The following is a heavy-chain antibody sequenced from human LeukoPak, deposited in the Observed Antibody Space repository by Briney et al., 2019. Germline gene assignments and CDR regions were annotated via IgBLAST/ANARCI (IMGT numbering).Heavy chain of an antibody. CDR1: GFTFSSYS. CDR3: AKDATAVPGTVYMDV. V-gene: IGHV3-48*01. CDR2: ITSSSSII. Sequence: GSLRLSCAASGFTFSSYSMNWVRQVPGKGLEWVSYITSSSSIIYYADSVKGRFTISRDNAKNSVYLQMTSLRAEDTALYYCAKDATAVPGTVYMDVWGKGTTVTISS. D-gene: IGHD2-2*01. J-gene: IGHJ6*03.